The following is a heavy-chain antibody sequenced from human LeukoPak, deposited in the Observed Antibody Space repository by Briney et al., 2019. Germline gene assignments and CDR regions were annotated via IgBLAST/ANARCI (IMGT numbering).Heavy chain of an antibody. V-gene: IGHV1-69*13. J-gene: IGHJ4*02. CDR3: VRESRPGTWPSDY. CDR2: IMSLFGKA. CDR1: GGNFKSFV. Sequence: SVKVSCKASGGNFKSFVFSWVRQVPGQGPEWLGGIMSLFGKAHYAQKFQDRVTFTADESTNTVYMEVRSLTYEDTAVYFCVRESRPGTWPSDYWGQGTLVTVSS. D-gene: IGHD6-13*01.